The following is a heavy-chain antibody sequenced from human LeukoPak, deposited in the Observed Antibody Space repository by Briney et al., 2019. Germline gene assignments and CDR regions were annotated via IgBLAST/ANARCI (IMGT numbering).Heavy chain of an antibody. V-gene: IGHV1-2*06. CDR3: ARDYCSSTSCLFDY. D-gene: IGHD2-2*01. CDR1: GYTFTGYY. Sequence: ASVKVSCKASGYTFTGYYMHWVRQAPGQGLEWMGRINPSSGGTNYAQKFQGRVTMTRDTSISTAYMELSRLRSDDTAVYYCARDYCSSTSCLFDYWGQGTLVTVSS. CDR2: INPSSGGT. J-gene: IGHJ4*02.